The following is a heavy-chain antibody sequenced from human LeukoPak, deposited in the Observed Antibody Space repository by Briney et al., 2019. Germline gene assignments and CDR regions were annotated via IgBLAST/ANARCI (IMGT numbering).Heavy chain of an antibody. J-gene: IGHJ4*02. CDR2: MYISGST. V-gene: IGHV4-4*07. D-gene: IGHD5-18*01. Sequence: KPSETLSLTCTVSGDSINIYYWNWIRQPAGKRLEWIGRMYISGSTNYNPSLKSRVTLSVATSKNQFSLKLSSVTAADTAVYYCARSRVDDALVPFDYWGQGTVVTVSS. CDR1: GDSINIYY. CDR3: ARSRVDDALVPFDY.